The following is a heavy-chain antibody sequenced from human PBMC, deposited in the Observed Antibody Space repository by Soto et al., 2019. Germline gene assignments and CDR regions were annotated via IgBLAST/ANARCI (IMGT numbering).Heavy chain of an antibody. CDR2: LYYGRSA. CDR3: ALRGMAVVPEY. J-gene: IGHJ4*02. V-gene: IGHV4-59*01. D-gene: IGHD3-22*01. Sequence: QVQLQESGPGLVKPSETLSLTCAVSGDSISSYYCMWIRQPPGKGLESIGYLYYGRSANYNPSLKSRVTLSVDTSTTQCSLTLSSMPAADTAVYYCALRGMAVVPEYWGQGTLVTVSS. CDR1: GDSISSYY.